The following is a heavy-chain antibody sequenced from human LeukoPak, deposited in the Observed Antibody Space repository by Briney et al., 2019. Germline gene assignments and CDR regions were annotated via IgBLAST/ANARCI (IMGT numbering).Heavy chain of an antibody. CDR1: GYTFDDYA. CDR2: ISWNSNTI. D-gene: IGHD3-16*01. V-gene: IGHV3-9*01. CDR3: ARDATRGGDFDY. Sequence: GRSLRLSCAASGYTFDDYAMHWVREAPGKGLEWVSGISWNSNTIGYADSVKGRFTISRDNAKNSLYLQMTSLRVEDTAIYYCARDATRGGDFDYWGQGTLVTVSS. J-gene: IGHJ4*02.